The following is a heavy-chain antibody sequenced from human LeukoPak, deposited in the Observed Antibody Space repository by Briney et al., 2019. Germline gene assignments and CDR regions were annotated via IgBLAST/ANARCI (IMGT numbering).Heavy chain of an antibody. J-gene: IGHJ6*03. D-gene: IGHD3-22*01. CDR3: ARHVFNYYDSSGYYYGYYYYYYMDV. CDR2: IYYSGST. Sequence: SETLSLTCTVSGGSISSYYWSWIRQPPGKGLEWIGYIYYSGSTNYNPSLKSRVTISVDTSKNQFSLKLSSVTAADTAVYYCARHVFNYYDSSGYYYGYYYYYYMDVWGKGTTVTVSS. CDR1: GGSISSYY. V-gene: IGHV4-59*08.